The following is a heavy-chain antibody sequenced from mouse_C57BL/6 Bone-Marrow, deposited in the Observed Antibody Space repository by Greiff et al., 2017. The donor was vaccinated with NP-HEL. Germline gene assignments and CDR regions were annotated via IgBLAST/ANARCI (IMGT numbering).Heavy chain of an antibody. D-gene: IGHD1-1*01. CDR1: GYSFTGYF. CDR3: ATSYYYGSSYELGNWDGFAY. V-gene: IGHV1-20*01. CDR2: LNPYNGDT. Sequence: EVQLQQSGPELVKPGDSVKISCKASGYSFTGYFMNWVMQSHGKSLEWIGRLNPYNGDTFYNQKFKGKATLTVDKSSSTAHMELRSLTSEDSAVYYCATSYYYGSSYELGNWDGFAYWGQGTLVTVSA. J-gene: IGHJ3*01.